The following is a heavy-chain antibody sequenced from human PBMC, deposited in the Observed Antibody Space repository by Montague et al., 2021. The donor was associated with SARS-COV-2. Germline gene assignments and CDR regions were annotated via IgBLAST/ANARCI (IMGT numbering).Heavy chain of an antibody. CDR1: GGSISPFD. J-gene: IGHJ4*02. D-gene: IGHD6-13*01. CDR3: ASHPVWQHLCT. Sequence: SETLSLTCTVSGGSISPFDWSWIRQSPERGLEWIGTIYYSGTANYNPSLRSRVTILLDNSKNQFSLMLTSVSAADTAMYYCASHPVWQHLCTWGQGTLVSVSS. CDR2: IYYSGTA. V-gene: IGHV4-59*01.